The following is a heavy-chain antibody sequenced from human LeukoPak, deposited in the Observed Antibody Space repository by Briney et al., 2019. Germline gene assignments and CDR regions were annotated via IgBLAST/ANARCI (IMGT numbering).Heavy chain of an antibody. CDR3: ARLRGYSYGLDY. V-gene: IGHV4-59*13. Sequence: PSETLSLTCAVYGGSFSGYYWSWIRQPPGKGLEWIGYIYYTESTNYNPSLKSRVTISIDTSKNQFSLKLSSVTAADTAVYYCARLRGYSYGLDYWGQGTLVTVSS. J-gene: IGHJ4*02. D-gene: IGHD5-18*01. CDR1: GGSFSGYY. CDR2: IYYTEST.